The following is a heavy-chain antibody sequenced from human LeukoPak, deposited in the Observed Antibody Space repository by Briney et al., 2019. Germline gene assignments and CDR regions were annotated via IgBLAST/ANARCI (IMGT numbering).Heavy chain of an antibody. CDR1: GFTFSSYG. D-gene: IGHD3-22*01. CDR3: AKGSKLVVITRDHYMAV. V-gene: IGHV3-30*02. J-gene: IGHJ6*03. Sequence: GGSLRLSCAASGFTFSSYGMHWVRQAPGKGLEWVSFIRYDGSNEYYADSVRGRFTISRDNSKNTLYLQMNSLRAGDTAVYYCAKGSKLVVITRDHYMAVWGKGTTVTISS. CDR2: IRYDGSNE.